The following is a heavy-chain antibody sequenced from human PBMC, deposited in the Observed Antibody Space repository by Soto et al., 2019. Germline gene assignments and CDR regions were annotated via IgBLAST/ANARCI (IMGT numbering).Heavy chain of an antibody. Sequence: VASVKVSCKASGDTFTGSYMHWLRQVPGQGLEWMGWINPNSGGTNYAQKFQGRVTMTRDTSISTAYMELSRPRSDDTAVYYCARAILSGYSPEAFHACGQGTIV. J-gene: IGHJ3*01. D-gene: IGHD3-22*01. CDR2: INPNSGGT. V-gene: IGHV1-2*02. CDR1: GDTFTGSY. CDR3: ARAILSGYSPEAFHA.